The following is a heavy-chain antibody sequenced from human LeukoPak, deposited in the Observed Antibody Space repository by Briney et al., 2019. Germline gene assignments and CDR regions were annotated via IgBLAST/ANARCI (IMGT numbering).Heavy chain of an antibody. CDR1: GGSISSSSYY. J-gene: IGHJ3*02. V-gene: IGHV4-39*07. CDR3: ARDREGSVGGPHAFDI. CDR2: IYYSGST. Sequence: SETLSLTCTVSGGSISSSSYYWGWIRQPPGKGLEWIGSIYYSGSTYYNPSLKSRVTISVDTSKNQFSLKLSSVTAADTAVYYCARDREGSVGGPHAFDIWGQGTMVTVSS. D-gene: IGHD3-10*01.